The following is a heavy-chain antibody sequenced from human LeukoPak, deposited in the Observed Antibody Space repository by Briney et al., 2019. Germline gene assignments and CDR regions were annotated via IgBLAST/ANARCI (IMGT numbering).Heavy chain of an antibody. CDR1: GYTFTGHY. D-gene: IGHD3-10*01. V-gene: IGHV1-2*02. CDR3: ARDLLWFGELFNYYYYGMDV. CDR2: INPNSGGT. Sequence: ASVKVSCKASGYTFTGHYMHWVRQAPGQGLEWMGWINPNSGGTNYAQKFQGRVTMTRDTSISTAYMELSRLRSDDTAVYYCARDLLWFGELFNYYYYGMDVWGQGTTVTVSS. J-gene: IGHJ6*02.